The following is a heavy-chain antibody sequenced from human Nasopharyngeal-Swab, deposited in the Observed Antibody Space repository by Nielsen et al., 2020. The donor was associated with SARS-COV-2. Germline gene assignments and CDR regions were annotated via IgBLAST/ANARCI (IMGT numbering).Heavy chain of an antibody. V-gene: IGHV3-7*03. CDR1: GFIFSSYW. Sequence: GESLKISCAASGFIFSSYWMSWVRQAPGKGLEWVANIKQDGSEKYYVDSVKGRFTISRDNAKNSLYLQMNSLRAEDTAVYYCAKRFSPKWGQGTLVTVSS. CDR2: IKQDGSEK. J-gene: IGHJ4*02. D-gene: IGHD3-10*01. CDR3: AKRFSPK.